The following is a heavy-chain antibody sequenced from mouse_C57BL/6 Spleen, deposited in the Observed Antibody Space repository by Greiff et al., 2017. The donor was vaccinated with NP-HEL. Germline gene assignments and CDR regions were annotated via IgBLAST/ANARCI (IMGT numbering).Heavy chain of an antibody. CDR1: GYTFTSYW. V-gene: IGHV1-69*01. CDR2: IDPSDSYT. Sequence: QVQLQQPGAELVMPGASVKLSCKASGYTFTSYWMHWVKQRPGQGLEWIGEIDPSDSYTNYNQKFKGKSTLTVDKSSSTAYMQLSSLTSEDSAVYYCARNYYGSRRYYAMDYWGQGTSVTVSS. D-gene: IGHD1-1*01. CDR3: ARNYYGSRRYYAMDY. J-gene: IGHJ4*01.